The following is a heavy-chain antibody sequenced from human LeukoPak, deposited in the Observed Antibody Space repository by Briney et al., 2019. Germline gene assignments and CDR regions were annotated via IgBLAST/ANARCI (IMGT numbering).Heavy chain of an antibody. Sequence: SETLSLTCTVSGGSISSSSYYWGWIRQPPGKGLEWIGSIYYSGSTYYNPSLKSRVTISVDTSKNQFSLKLSSVTAADTAVYYCARGRYDILTGYYRRDYFDYWGQGTLVTVSS. V-gene: IGHV4-39*01. CDR2: IYYSGST. CDR3: ARGRYDILTGYYRRDYFDY. J-gene: IGHJ4*02. D-gene: IGHD3-9*01. CDR1: GGSISSSSYY.